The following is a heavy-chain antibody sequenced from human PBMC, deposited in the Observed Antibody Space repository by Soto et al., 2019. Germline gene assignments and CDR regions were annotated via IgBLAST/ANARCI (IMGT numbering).Heavy chain of an antibody. CDR2: INPNGGSA. CDR3: ARSGYYYDITGANDY. D-gene: IGHD3-22*01. J-gene: IGHJ4*02. Sequence: QVQLVQSGAEVKKPGASVKVSCKASGYTFTSYYMHWVRQAPGQGLEWMGLINPNGGSATYAQKFQGRVTMTRDTSTSTVYMELSSLRSEDTAVFYCARSGYYYDITGANDYWGQGTLVTVSS. CDR1: GYTFTSYY. V-gene: IGHV1-46*03.